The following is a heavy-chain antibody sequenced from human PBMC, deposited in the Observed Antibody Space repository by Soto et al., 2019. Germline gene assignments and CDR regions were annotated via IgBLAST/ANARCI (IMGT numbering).Heavy chain of an antibody. CDR2: INHSGST. CDR1: GGSFSGYY. Sequence: SETLSLTCAVYGGSFSGYYWSWIRQPPGKGLEWIGEINHSGSTNYNPSLKSRVTISVDTSKNQFSLKLSSVTAADTAVYYCATTPYYYDSSGYPLDYWGQGTLVTVSS. V-gene: IGHV4-34*01. J-gene: IGHJ4*02. CDR3: ATTPYYYDSSGYPLDY. D-gene: IGHD3-22*01.